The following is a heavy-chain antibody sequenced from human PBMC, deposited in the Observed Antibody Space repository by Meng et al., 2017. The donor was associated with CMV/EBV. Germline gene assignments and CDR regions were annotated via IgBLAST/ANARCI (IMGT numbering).Heavy chain of an antibody. J-gene: IGHJ4*02. V-gene: IGHV4-34*01. Sequence: QVQLQQWGAGLLKPPETLSLTCAVYGGSFSGYYWSWIRQPPGKGLEWIGEINHSGSTNYNPSLKSRVTISVDTSKNQFSLKLSSVTAADTAVYYCARESMVRGEDWGQGTLVTVSS. CDR1: GGSFSGYY. D-gene: IGHD3-10*01. CDR3: ARESMVRGED. CDR2: INHSGST.